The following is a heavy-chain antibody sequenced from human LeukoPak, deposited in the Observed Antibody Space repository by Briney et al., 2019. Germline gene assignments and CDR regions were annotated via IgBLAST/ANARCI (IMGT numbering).Heavy chain of an antibody. V-gene: IGHV4-4*07. J-gene: IGHJ4*02. CDR3: ARDFLLQSEGLFDY. CDR1: GGSISSYH. Sequence: SETLSLTCTVPGGSISSYHWSWIRQTAGKGLEWIRRFYISGSTNYNPSLKSRVTMSVDTSKNQFSLRLNSVTAADTAVYYCARDFLLQSEGLFDYWGQGTLVTVSS. D-gene: IGHD4-11*01. CDR2: FYISGST.